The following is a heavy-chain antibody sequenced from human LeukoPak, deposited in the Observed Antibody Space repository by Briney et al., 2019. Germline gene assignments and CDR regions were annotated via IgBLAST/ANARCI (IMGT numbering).Heavy chain of an antibody. CDR1: GFTFSSYA. J-gene: IGHJ4*02. CDR2: ISYDGSNK. Sequence: GGSLRLSCAASGFTFSSYAMHWVRQAPGKGLEWVAIISYDGSNKYYADSVKGRFTISRDNSKNTLYLQMNSLGAEDTAMYYCAKVRVVFNWNYAYYFDYWGQGTLVTVSS. D-gene: IGHD1-7*01. V-gene: IGHV3-30*18. CDR3: AKVRVVFNWNYAYYFDY.